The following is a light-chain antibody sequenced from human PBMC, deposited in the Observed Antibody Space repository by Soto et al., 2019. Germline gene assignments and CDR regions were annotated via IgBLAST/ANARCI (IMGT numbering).Light chain of an antibody. J-gene: IGKJ2*01. CDR2: ASS. CDR3: QQYHNWPPHT. V-gene: IGKV3-15*01. CDR1: QSVSSN. Sequence: EIVMTQSPATLSVSPGESATLSCRTSQSVSSNLAWYQQKPGQAPRLLIYASSTRATGIPTRFSGSGSGTEFTLSNSSLQSEDFAVYYCQQYHNWPPHTFGQGTKLEIK.